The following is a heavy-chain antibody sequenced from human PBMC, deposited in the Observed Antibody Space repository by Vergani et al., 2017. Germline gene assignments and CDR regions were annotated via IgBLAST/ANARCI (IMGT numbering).Heavy chain of an antibody. Sequence: QVQLQQWGAGLLKPSETLSLTCAVYGGSFSGYYWSWIRQPPGKGLEWIGEINNSGSTNYNPSLQSRVTISVDTSKIQFSLKLSSVTAADTAVYYCARGLTLWFGELLCRDWGQGTLVTVSS. J-gene: IGHJ4*02. CDR2: INNSGST. V-gene: IGHV4-34*01. CDR3: ARGLTLWFGELLCRD. D-gene: IGHD3-10*01. CDR1: GGSFSGYY.